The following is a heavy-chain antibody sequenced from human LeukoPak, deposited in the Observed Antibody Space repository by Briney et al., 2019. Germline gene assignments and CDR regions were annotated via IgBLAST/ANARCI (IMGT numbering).Heavy chain of an antibody. D-gene: IGHD6-13*01. Sequence: GGSLRLSCAASGFTFDDFAMHWVRQAPGKGLEWVSGISWNSGVIDYADSVKGRFTISRDNPKNTLYLQMDSLRAEDTAVYYCAKDQEVAAAGTWGSIDYWGQGTLVTVSS. V-gene: IGHV3-9*01. CDR3: AKDQEVAAAGTWGSIDY. CDR2: ISWNSGVI. CDR1: GFTFDDFA. J-gene: IGHJ4*02.